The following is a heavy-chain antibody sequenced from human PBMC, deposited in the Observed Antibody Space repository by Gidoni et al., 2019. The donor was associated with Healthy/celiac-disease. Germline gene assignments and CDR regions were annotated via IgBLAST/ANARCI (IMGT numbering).Heavy chain of an antibody. D-gene: IGHD4-17*01. Sequence: QITLKESGPTLVKPTQTLTLTCTFSGFSLSTSGVGVGWIRQPPGKALEWLALIYWNDDKRYSPSLKSRLTITKDTSKNQVVLTMTNMDPVDTATYYCAHIHYGDYTVLFDYWGQGTLVTVSP. CDR1: GFSLSTSGVG. V-gene: IGHV2-5*01. J-gene: IGHJ4*02. CDR2: IYWNDDK. CDR3: AHIHYGDYTVLFDY.